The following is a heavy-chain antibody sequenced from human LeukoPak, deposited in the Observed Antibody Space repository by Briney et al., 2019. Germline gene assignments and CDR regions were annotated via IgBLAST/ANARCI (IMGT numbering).Heavy chain of an antibody. CDR2: IRSKAYGGTT. Sequence: GGSLRLSCTASGFTFGDYAMSWFRQAPGKGLEWVGFIRSKAYGGTTEYAASVKGRFTISRDDSKSIAYLQMNSLKTEDTAVYYCTRDLTTVPHNWFDPWGQGTLVTVS. V-gene: IGHV3-49*03. J-gene: IGHJ5*02. CDR3: TRDLTTVPHNWFDP. CDR1: GFTFGDYA. D-gene: IGHD4-11*01.